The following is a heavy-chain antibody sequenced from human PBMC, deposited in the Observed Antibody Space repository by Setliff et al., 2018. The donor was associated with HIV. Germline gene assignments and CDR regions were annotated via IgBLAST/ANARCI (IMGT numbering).Heavy chain of an antibody. CDR3: ARDGGSSGWYFVLGYSDY. V-gene: IGHV4-61*01. CDR2: IFYSGST. D-gene: IGHD6-19*01. J-gene: IGHJ4*02. CDR1: GGSVSTGNYY. Sequence: SETLSXXCTVSGGSVSTGNYYWNWIRLPPGKGLEWIGYIFYSGSTNYNPSLKSRVTISVDPSTNQFSLTLNSVTAADTAMYYCARDGGSSGWYFVLGYSDYWGPGTLVTVSS.